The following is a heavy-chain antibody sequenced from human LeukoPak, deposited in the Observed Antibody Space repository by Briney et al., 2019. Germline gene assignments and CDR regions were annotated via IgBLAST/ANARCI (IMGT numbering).Heavy chain of an antibody. CDR3: ARAGGIAAANFDY. V-gene: IGHV4-59*01. Sequence: PSQTLSLTCTVSGGSISSYYWSWIRQPPGKGLEWIGYIYYSGSTNYNPSLKSRVTISVDTSKNQFSLKLSSVTAADTAGYYCARAGGIAAANFDYWGQGTLVTVSS. CDR2: IYYSGST. D-gene: IGHD6-13*01. J-gene: IGHJ4*02. CDR1: GGSISSYY.